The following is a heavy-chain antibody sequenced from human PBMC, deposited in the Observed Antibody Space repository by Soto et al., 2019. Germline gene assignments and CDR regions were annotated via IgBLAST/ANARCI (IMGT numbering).Heavy chain of an antibody. CDR3: SASIFYYGMDV. CDR1: GYTFTNYW. CDR2: IYPGDSDT. Sequence: EVQLVQSGAEVKKPGESLKISCKGSGYTFTNYWIGWVRQMPGKGLEWMGIIYPGDSDTKYNPSFQGQVTISADKSITSPFPQWSRPKASGTAIYYCSASIFYYGMDVWGQGTTVTVSS. J-gene: IGHJ6*02. V-gene: IGHV5-51*01.